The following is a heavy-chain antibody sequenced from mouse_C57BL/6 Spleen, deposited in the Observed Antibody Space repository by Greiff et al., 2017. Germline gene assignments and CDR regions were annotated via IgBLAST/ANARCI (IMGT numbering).Heavy chain of an antibody. CDR3: AIRSNAAMDD. D-gene: IGHD2-5*01. CDR2: IGPGSGST. J-gene: IGHJ4*01. CDR1: GYTFTDYY. Sequence: QVQLKESGAELVKPGASVKISCKASGYTFTDYYINWVKQRPGQGLEWIGKIGPGSGSTYYNEKFKGKATLTAAKSSSTAYMQLSSLASEDSAVXLWAIRSNAAMDDGGKGTSVTVSS. V-gene: IGHV1-77*01.